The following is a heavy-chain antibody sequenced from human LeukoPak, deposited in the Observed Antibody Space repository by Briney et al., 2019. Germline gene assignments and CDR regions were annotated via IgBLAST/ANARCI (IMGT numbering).Heavy chain of an antibody. CDR2: IYTSGST. J-gene: IGHJ6*03. Sequence: SETLSLTCTVSGGSISSYYWSWIRQPAGKGLEWIGRIYTSGSTNYNPSLKSRVTMSVDTSKNQFSLKLSSVTAADTAVYYCARALINEYGDQDPAYYYYMDVWGKGTTVTVSS. D-gene: IGHD4-17*01. V-gene: IGHV4-4*07. CDR3: ARALINEYGDQDPAYYYYMDV. CDR1: GGSISSYY.